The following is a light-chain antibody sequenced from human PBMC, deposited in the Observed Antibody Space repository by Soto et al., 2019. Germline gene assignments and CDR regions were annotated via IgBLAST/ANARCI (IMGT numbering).Light chain of an antibody. V-gene: IGLV1-44*01. Sequence: QSALTQPPSASGAPGQRVSISCSGSSSNIGTNTVNWYQQVPGTAPKLLMYSFNERPSGVPDRFSGSRSGTSASLAIRGLQFEDEGDYYCAAWDDSLKGYVFGTGTKSPS. CDR3: AAWDDSLKGYV. CDR1: SSNIGTNT. CDR2: SFN. J-gene: IGLJ1*01.